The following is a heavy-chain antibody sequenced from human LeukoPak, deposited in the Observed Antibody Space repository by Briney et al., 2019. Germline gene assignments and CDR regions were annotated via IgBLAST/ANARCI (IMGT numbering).Heavy chain of an antibody. J-gene: IGHJ6*03. D-gene: IGHD4-23*01. CDR2: ISGSGIST. CDR1: GFTFSSYA. V-gene: IGHV3-23*01. CDR3: ARCLSPPVQQHDYGGNSDYYYYMDV. Sequence: GGSLRLSCAACGFTFSSYAMSWVRQAPGKGLEWVSDISGSGISTYYADSVKGRFTISRDNAKNSLYLQMNSLRAEDTAVYYCARCLSPPVQQHDYGGNSDYYYYMDVWGKGTTVTVSS.